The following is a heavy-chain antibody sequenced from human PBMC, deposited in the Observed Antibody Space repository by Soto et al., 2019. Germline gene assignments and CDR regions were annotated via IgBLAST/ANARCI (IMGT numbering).Heavy chain of an antibody. CDR1: GCSISSYY. J-gene: IGHJ6*02. CDR3: ARDNYYYGMDV. V-gene: IGHV4-59*01. CDR2: IYYSGST. Sequence: SETLSLTCTFSGCSISSYYWSWIRQPPGKGLEWIGYIYYSGSTNYNPSLKSRVTISVDTSKNQFSLKLSSVTAADTAVYYCARDNYYYGMDVWGQGTTVTVSS.